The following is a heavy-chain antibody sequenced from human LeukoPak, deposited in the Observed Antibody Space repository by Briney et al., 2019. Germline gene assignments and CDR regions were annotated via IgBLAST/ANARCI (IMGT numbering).Heavy chain of an antibody. Sequence: ASVKVSCKASGYTFTGYYMHWVRQAPGQGLEWMGWINPNSGGTNYAQKFQGRVTMTRDTSISTAYMELSRLRSDDTAVYYCARAPAPYYYGSGQDYWGQGTLVTVSS. D-gene: IGHD3-10*01. CDR3: ARAPAPYYYGSGQDY. CDR2: INPNSGGT. J-gene: IGHJ4*02. CDR1: GYTFTGYY. V-gene: IGHV1-2*02.